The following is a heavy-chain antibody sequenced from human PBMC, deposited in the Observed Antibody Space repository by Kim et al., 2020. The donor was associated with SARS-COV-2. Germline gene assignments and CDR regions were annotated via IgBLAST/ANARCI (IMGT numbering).Heavy chain of an antibody. CDR2: VYYSGGT. CDR1: GGSVSSATHY. V-gene: IGHV4-61*01. J-gene: IGHJ4*02. CDR3: ARDMGYSSGSYYFDN. D-gene: IGHD6-19*01. Sequence: SETLSLTCTVSGGSVSSATHYWSWIRQPPGKGLEWIGYVYYSGGTRYNPSLKSRVTISVDTSKNQFSLKLTSVTAADTAVYYCARDMGYSSGSYYFDNWGQGTLVTVSS.